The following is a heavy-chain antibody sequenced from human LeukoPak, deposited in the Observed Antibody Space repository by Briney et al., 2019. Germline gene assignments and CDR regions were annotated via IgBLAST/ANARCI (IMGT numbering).Heavy chain of an antibody. V-gene: IGHV1-18*01. D-gene: IGHD2-2*01. J-gene: IGHJ6*02. CDR1: GYTFTSYG. CDR3: ARDSRVVPAATMNV. Sequence: ASVKVSCKASGYTFTSYGISWVRQAPGQGLEWMGWISAYNGNTNYAQKLQGRVTMTWDTSISTAYMELSGLRSDDTAVYYCARDSRVVPAATMNVWGQGTTVTVSS. CDR2: ISAYNGNT.